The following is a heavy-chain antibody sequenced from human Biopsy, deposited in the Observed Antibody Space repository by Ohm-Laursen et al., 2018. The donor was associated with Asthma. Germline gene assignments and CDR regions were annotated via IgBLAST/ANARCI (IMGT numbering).Heavy chain of an antibody. CDR2: IYYSGST. V-gene: IGHV4-31*03. Sequence: SQTLSLTCTVSGGSINISDYYWSWIRQHPVKGLEWIGYIYYSGSTYYNPSLKSRVSISLDTSKNQLSLSLTSVTAADTAVYYCARTTYGDDGFDPWGQGTLVTVSS. CDR1: GGSINISDYY. J-gene: IGHJ5*02. CDR3: ARTTYGDDGFDP. D-gene: IGHD4-17*01.